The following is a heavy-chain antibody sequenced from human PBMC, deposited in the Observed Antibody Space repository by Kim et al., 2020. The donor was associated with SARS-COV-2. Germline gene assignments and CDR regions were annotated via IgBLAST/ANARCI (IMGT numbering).Heavy chain of an antibody. CDR2: TYFRSKFFN. Sequence: SQTLSLTCAISGDSVSSETAAWNWIRQSPSRGLEWLGRTYFRSKFFNEYAISVKSRISINPDTSKNQISLQLNSVTPEDTALYYCARLGKFCNGPTCFGWFDPWGQGTLVTVSS. V-gene: IGHV6-1*01. CDR3: ARLGKFCNGPTCFGWFDP. J-gene: IGHJ5*02. D-gene: IGHD2-2*01. CDR1: GDSVSSETAA.